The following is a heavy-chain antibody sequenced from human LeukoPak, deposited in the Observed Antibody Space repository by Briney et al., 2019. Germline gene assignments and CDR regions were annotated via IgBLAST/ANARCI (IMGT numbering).Heavy chain of an antibody. Sequence: KTSETLSLTCTVSGGSISSSSYYWSWIRQPAGTALEWIGRIYTSGTITYNPSLKSRVTMSVDTSKNQFSLNLTSVTASDTAIFYCARRRGYFDYWGQGTLVTVSS. CDR2: IYTSGTI. J-gene: IGHJ4*02. V-gene: IGHV4-61*02. CDR3: ARRRGYFDY. CDR1: GGSISSSSYY.